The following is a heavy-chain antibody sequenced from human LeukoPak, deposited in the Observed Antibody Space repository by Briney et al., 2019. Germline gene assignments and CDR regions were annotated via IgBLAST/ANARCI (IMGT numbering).Heavy chain of an antibody. J-gene: IGHJ6*02. Sequence: SVKVSCKASGGTISSYAISWLRQAPGQGLEWMGGIIPIFGSPSYPQKFQDRLTITADESTSTACMELSSLRFEDTTVYYCASRYCSTDSCRSSTYYYYGMDVWGQGTTVTVSS. CDR2: IIPIFGSP. CDR1: GGTISSYA. D-gene: IGHD2-2*01. CDR3: ASRYCSTDSCRSSTYYYYGMDV. V-gene: IGHV1-69*13.